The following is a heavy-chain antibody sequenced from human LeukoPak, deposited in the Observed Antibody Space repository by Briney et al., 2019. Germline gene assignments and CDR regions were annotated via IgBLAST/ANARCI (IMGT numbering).Heavy chain of an antibody. CDR1: GGTFSSYA. Sequence: ASVKVSCKASGGTFSSYAISWVRQAPGQGLEWMGGIIPIFGTANYAQKFQGRVTITADESTSTAYMELSSLRSEDTAVYYCAMTYCSGGSCYTGVFDCWGQGTLVTVSS. CDR3: AMTYCSGGSCYTGVFDC. V-gene: IGHV1-69*13. CDR2: IIPIFGTA. D-gene: IGHD2-15*01. J-gene: IGHJ4*02.